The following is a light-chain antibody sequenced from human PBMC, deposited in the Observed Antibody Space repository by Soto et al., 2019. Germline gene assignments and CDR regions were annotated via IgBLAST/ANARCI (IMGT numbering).Light chain of an antibody. Sequence: EIVMTQSPATLSVSPGERATLSCRASQIVSRNLAWYQQKPGQAPRLLMYGASTRATGIPARFSGSGSGTEFTLTISSLQSEDFAVYYCQEYDNWLTWTFGQGTKVDIK. CDR1: QIVSRN. V-gene: IGKV3-15*01. CDR2: GAS. J-gene: IGKJ1*01. CDR3: QEYDNWLTWT.